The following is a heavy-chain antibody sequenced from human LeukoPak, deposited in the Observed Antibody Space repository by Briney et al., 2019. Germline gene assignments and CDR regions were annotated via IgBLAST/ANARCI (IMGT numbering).Heavy chain of an antibody. CDR2: ISGSGGST. V-gene: IGHV3-23*01. CDR1: GFTFSSYA. D-gene: IGHD3-16*01. Sequence: GGSLRLSCAASGFTFSSYAMSWVRQAPGKGLEWVSAISGSGGSTYYADSVKGRFIISRDNSKNTLYLQMNSLRVEDTAVYYCARGGGVMDYWGQGTLVTVSS. CDR3: ARGGGVMDY. J-gene: IGHJ4*02.